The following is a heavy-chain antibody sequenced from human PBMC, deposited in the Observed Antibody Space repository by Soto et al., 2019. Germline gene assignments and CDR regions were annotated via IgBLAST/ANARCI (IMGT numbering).Heavy chain of an antibody. CDR3: ARVSRDPDYFDP. V-gene: IGHV4-4*02. J-gene: IGHJ5*02. CDR1: GGAIGSGYW. CDR2: IYHSGGT. Sequence: PSETLSRTCVVSGGAIGSGYWWNWVRQPPGKGLQWIGEIYHSGGTNYNPSLKSRVSISVDKSKSLFSLNLRSVTAADTAVYYCARVSRDPDYFDPWGQGTLVT. D-gene: IGHD4-17*01.